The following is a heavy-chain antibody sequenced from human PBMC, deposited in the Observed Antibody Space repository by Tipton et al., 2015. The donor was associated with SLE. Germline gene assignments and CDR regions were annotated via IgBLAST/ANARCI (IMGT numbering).Heavy chain of an antibody. V-gene: IGHV4-59*12. CDR1: GDSINNYY. J-gene: IGHJ4*02. CDR2: IYHIGTT. CDR3: AREVGDGSHDY. D-gene: IGHD1-26*01. Sequence: TLSLTCTVFGDSINNYYWSWIRQPPGKGLEWIGSIYHIGTTNYNPSLESRVTISVDTSKNQFSLELNSVTAADTAVYYCAREVGDGSHDYWGQGSLVTVSS.